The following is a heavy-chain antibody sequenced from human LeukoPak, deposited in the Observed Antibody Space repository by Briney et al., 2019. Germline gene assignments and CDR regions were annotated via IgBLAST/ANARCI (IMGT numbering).Heavy chain of an antibody. J-gene: IGHJ4*02. CDR1: GSTFSRYS. CDR2: ISSSSSYI. V-gene: IGHV3-21*01. D-gene: IGHD2-15*01. CDR3: VIYCSGGSCFRD. Sequence: PGGSLRLSCAASGSTFSRYSMNWVRQAPGKGLEWVSSISSSSSYIYYADSVKGRFTISRDDAKNSLYLQMNSLRAEDTAVYYCVIYCSGGSCFRDWGQGTLVTVSS.